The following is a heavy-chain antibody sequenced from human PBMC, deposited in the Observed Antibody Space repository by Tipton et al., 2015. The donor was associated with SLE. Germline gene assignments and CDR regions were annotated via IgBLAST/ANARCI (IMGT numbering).Heavy chain of an antibody. J-gene: IGHJ6*03. Sequence: SLRLSCTASGFTFGDYAMSWVRQAPGKGLEWVGFIRSKAYGGTTEYAASVKGRFTISRDDSKSIAYLQMNSLKTEDTAVYYCTRWDLPYYYYYMDVWGKGTTVTVSS. V-gene: IGHV3-49*04. CDR3: TRWDLPYYYYYMDV. D-gene: IGHD1-26*01. CDR1: GFTFGDYA. CDR2: IRSKAYGGTT.